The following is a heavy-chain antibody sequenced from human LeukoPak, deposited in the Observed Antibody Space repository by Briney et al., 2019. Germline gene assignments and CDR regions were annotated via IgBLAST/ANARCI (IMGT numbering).Heavy chain of an antibody. J-gene: IGHJ6*03. CDR2: IYTSGST. CDR3: ARGVGATQLYYYCYMDV. CDR1: GGSITTGSYY. Sequence: PSQTLSLTCTVSGGSITTGSYYWSWIRQPAGKGLEWIGRIYTSGSTNYNPSLKSRVTISVDTSKNQFSLKLSSVTAADPVVYYCARGVGATQLYYYCYMDVWGKGTTVTVSS. V-gene: IGHV4-61*02. D-gene: IGHD1-26*01.